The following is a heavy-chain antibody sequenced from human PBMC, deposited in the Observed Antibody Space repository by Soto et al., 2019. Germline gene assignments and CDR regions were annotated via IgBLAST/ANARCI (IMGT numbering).Heavy chain of an antibody. CDR1: GYTLTELS. CDR3: ATRVQRTFNWFDP. J-gene: IGHJ5*02. D-gene: IGHD6-13*01. CDR2: FDPEDGET. Sequence: GASVKVSCKVSGYTLTELSMHCVLQSPGKGLEWMGGFDPEDGETIYAQKFQGRVAMTEDTSTDTAYMELSSLRSEDTAVYYCATRVQRTFNWFDPWGQGTLVTVSS. V-gene: IGHV1-24*01.